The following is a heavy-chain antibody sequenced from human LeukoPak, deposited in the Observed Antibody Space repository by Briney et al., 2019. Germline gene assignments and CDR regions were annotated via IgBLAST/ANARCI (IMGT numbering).Heavy chain of an antibody. J-gene: IGHJ6*02. CDR1: GFTFSSYA. CDR3: ARGVTTPDAFDYYYYGMDV. V-gene: IGHV3-30*04. CDR2: ISYDGSNK. D-gene: IGHD3-10*01. Sequence: PGRSLRLSCAASGFTFSSYAMHWVRQAPGKGLEWVAVISYDGSNKYYADSVKGRFTISRDNSKNTLYLQMNSLRAEDTAVYYCARGVTTPDAFDYYYYGMDVWGQGTMVTVSS.